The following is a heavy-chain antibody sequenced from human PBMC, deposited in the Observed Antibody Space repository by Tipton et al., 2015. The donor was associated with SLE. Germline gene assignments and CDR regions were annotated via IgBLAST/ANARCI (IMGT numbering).Heavy chain of an antibody. CDR2: INHSGST. D-gene: IGHD3-3*01. CDR1: GGSFSGYY. V-gene: IGHV4-34*01. Sequence: LRLSCAVYGGSFSGYYWSWIRQPPGKGLEWIGEINHSGSTNYNPSLKSRVTISINTSKNQFSLNLSSVTAADTSVYYCARGKDYDFWSGYYRRDASDIWGQGTMVTVSS. J-gene: IGHJ3*02. CDR3: ARGKDYDFWSGYYRRDASDI.